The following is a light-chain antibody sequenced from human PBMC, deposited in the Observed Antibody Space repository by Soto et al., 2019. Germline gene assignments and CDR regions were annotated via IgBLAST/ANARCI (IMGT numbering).Light chain of an antibody. J-gene: IGLJ1*01. V-gene: IGLV1-40*01. Sequence: QSVLTQPPSLSGAPGQRVTISCTGSSSNIGAGYDVHWYQQLPGTAPKLLIYGNSNRPSGVPDRFSGSKSGTSASLAITGLQAEDEADYYCQSYDSSLSGSYVFGTGTKVPS. CDR3: QSYDSSLSGSYV. CDR2: GNS. CDR1: SSNIGAGYD.